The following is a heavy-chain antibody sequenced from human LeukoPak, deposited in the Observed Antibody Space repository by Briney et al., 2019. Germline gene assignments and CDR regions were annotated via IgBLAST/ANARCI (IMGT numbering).Heavy chain of an antibody. J-gene: IGHJ5*02. V-gene: IGHV4-34*08. Sequence: TGGSLRLSCAASGFTFSSYSMNWVRQAPGKGLEWIGEINHSGSTNYNPSLKSRVTISVDTSKNQFSLKLSSVTAAGTAVYYCAGETDYGGNSFDPWGQGTLVTVSS. D-gene: IGHD4-23*01. CDR2: INHSGST. CDR3: AGETDYGGNSFDP. CDR1: GFTFSSYS.